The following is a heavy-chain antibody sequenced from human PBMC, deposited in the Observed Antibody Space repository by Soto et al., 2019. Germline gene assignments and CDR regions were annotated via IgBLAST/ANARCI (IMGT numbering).Heavy chain of an antibody. CDR3: ARDQSGAADL. CDR1: GDSMTNYY. CDR2: ISATGTT. D-gene: IGHD7-27*01. Sequence: QVQLQESGPGLVEPSETLSLTCTVSGDSMTNYYWSWIRQSADKGLEWIGRISATGTTTYIPSLKSRITPSVDTSKSQFSLNLKFVTAADTAVYFCARDQSGAADLWGQGTMVTVS. V-gene: IGHV4-4*07. J-gene: IGHJ3*01.